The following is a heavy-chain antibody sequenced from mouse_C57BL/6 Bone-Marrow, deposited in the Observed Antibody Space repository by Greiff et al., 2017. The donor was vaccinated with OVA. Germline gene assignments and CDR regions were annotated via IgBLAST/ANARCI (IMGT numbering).Heavy chain of an antibody. Sequence: EVQLVESGGGLVQPGGSMKLSCVASGFTFSNYWMNWVRQSPEKGLEWVAQIRLKSDNYATHYAESVKGRFTISRDDSKSSVYLQMNNLRAEDTGIYYCTSTMVTTLDYWGQGTTLTVSS. CDR3: TSTMVTTLDY. D-gene: IGHD2-2*01. CDR1: GFTFSNYW. V-gene: IGHV6-3*01. CDR2: IRLKSDNYAT. J-gene: IGHJ2*01.